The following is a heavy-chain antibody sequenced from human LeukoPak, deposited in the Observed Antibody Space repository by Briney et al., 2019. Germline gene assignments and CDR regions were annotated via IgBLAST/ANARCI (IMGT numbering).Heavy chain of an antibody. Sequence: TPSETLSLTCAVYGGSFSGYYWSWIRQPPGKGLDWIGEFNHSGSTNYNPSLKSRVTRSVDTSKNQFSLKLSSVTAADTAVYYCARPKMVHGVPDAFDIWGQGTVVTVS. J-gene: IGHJ3*02. CDR2: FNHSGST. V-gene: IGHV4-34*01. D-gene: IGHD3-10*01. CDR1: GGSFSGYY. CDR3: ARPKMVHGVPDAFDI.